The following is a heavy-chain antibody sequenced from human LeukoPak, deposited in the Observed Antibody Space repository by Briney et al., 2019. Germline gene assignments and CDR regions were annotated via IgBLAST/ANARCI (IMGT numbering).Heavy chain of an antibody. D-gene: IGHD2-15*01. V-gene: IGHV4-61*05. CDR1: GGSISSSSYY. CDR2: IYYSGST. CDR3: ARNHPGYCSGGSCLRPLSNWFDP. J-gene: IGHJ5*02. Sequence: SETLSLTCTVSGGSISSSSYYWGWIRQPPGKGLEWIGYIYYSGSTNYNPSLKSRVTISVDTSKNQFSLKLSSVTAADTAVYYCARNHPGYCSGGSCLRPLSNWFDPWGQGTLVTVSS.